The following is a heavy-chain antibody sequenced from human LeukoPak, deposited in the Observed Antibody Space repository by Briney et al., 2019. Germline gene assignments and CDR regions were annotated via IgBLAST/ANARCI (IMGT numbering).Heavy chain of an antibody. D-gene: IGHD3-10*01. V-gene: IGHV1-18*01. CDR2: ISAYNGNT. CDR3: ARVDPLTMVRGVLEHGRRFDP. CDR1: GYTFTSYG. J-gene: IGHJ5*02. Sequence: GASVKVSCKASGYTFTSYGISWVRQAPGQGLEWMGWISAYNGNTNYAQKLQGRVTMTTDTSTSTAYMELRSLRSDDTAVYYCARVDPLTMVRGVLEHGRRFDPWGQGTLVTVSS.